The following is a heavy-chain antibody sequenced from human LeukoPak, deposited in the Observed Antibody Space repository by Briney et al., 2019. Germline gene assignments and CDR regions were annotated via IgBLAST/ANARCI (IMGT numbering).Heavy chain of an antibody. D-gene: IGHD6-13*01. V-gene: IGHV4-4*07. Sequence: PSETLSLTCTVSGGSISNYYWTWLRQPAGTELEGVGIISSCWSTNCNPSLKSRVTMSVYMSTNQFPLKMSSVTAADTAMYYCAREGRSTWSGYWGQGTLVIVSS. CDR1: GGSISNYY. CDR3: AREGRSTWSGY. J-gene: IGHJ4*02. CDR2: ISSCWST.